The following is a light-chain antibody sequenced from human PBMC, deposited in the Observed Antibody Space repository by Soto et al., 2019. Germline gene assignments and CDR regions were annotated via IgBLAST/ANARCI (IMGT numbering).Light chain of an antibody. Sequence: EIALTQSPGTLSLSPGESAALSCLASQSVSSNYLAWFQQKPGQSPRLLIYGASSRPTGIPDRFSGSGSGTDFTLAISRLEPDDFALYYCQQYGSSPFTFGGGTKVDIK. V-gene: IGKV3-20*01. CDR1: QSVSSNY. J-gene: IGKJ4*01. CDR2: GAS. CDR3: QQYGSSPFT.